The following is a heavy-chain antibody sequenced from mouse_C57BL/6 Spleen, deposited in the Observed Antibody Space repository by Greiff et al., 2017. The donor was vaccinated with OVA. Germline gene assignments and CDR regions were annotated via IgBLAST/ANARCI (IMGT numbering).Heavy chain of an antibody. V-gene: IGHV1-80*01. CDR2: IYPGDGDT. CDR1: GYAFSSYW. Sequence: QVQLQQSGAELVKPGASVKISCKASGYAFSSYWMNWVKQRPGKGLEWIGQIYPGDGDTNYNGKFKGKATLTADKSSSTAYMQLSSLTSEDSAVYFCARGSTVVAGGFDYWGQGTTLTVSS. J-gene: IGHJ2*01. D-gene: IGHD1-1*01. CDR3: ARGSTVVAGGFDY.